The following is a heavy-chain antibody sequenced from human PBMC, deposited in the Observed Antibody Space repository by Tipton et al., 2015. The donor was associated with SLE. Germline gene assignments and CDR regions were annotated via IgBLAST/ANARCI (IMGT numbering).Heavy chain of an antibody. Sequence: TLSLTCTVSGYSISSGYYWGWIRQPPGKGLEWIGYIYYSGSTNYNPSLKSRVTISVDTSKNQFSLKLSSVTAADTAVYYCARDQEGTGWFDPWGQGTLVTVSS. CDR1: GYSISSGYY. V-gene: IGHV4-61*01. CDR2: IYYSGST. J-gene: IGHJ5*02. D-gene: IGHD1-1*01. CDR3: ARDQEGTGWFDP.